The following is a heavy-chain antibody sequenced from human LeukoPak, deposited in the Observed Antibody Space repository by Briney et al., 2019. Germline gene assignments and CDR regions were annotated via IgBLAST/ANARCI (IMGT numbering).Heavy chain of an antibody. V-gene: IGHV3-48*03. Sequence: PGGSLRLSCAASGFTFSSYEMNWVRQAPGEGLEWVSYISSSGSTIYYADSVKGRFTISRDNAKNSLYLQMNSLRAEDTAVYYCARGPSVTQVYWGQGTLVTVSS. CDR3: ARGPSVTQVY. J-gene: IGHJ4*02. D-gene: IGHD4-17*01. CDR2: ISSSGSTI. CDR1: GFTFSSYE.